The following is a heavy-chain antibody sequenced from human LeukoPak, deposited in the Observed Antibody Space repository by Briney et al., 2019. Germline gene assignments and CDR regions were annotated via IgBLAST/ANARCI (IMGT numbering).Heavy chain of an antibody. Sequence: PGGSLRLSCTASGFTFGSYQMNWVRQAPGKGLEWVSAISGSGGSTYYADSVKGRFTISRDNSKNTLYLQMNSLRAEDTAVYYCAKDRRYYDSSGYYYWNFDLWGRGTLVTVSS. J-gene: IGHJ2*01. V-gene: IGHV3-23*01. CDR3: AKDRRYYDSSGYYYWNFDL. CDR1: GFTFGSYQ. CDR2: ISGSGGST. D-gene: IGHD3-22*01.